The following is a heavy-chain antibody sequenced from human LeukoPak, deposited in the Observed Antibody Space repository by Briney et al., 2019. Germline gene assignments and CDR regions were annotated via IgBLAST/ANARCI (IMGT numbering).Heavy chain of an antibody. J-gene: IGHJ4*02. Sequence: SETLSLTCTVSGGSLSSYYWSWIRQPPGKGLEWIGYIYYSGSTNYNPSLKSRVTISVDTSKNQFSLKLSSVTAADTAVYYCARVHCSGGSCYSFDYWGQGTLVTVSS. CDR3: ARVHCSGGSCYSFDY. CDR2: IYYSGST. D-gene: IGHD2-15*01. V-gene: IGHV4-59*01. CDR1: GGSLSSYY.